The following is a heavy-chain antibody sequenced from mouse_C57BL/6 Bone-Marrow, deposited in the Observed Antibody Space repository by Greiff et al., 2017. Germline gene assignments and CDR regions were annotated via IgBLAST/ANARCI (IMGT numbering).Heavy chain of an antibody. Sequence: VQVVESGPGLVAPSQSLSITCTVSGFSLTSYGVHWVRQPPGKGLEWLVVIWSDGSTTYNSALKSRRSISKDNSKSQVFLKMNSIQTDDTAMYYCARGTTVVGAMDYWGQGTSVTVSS. CDR2: IWSDGST. CDR3: ARGTTVVGAMDY. CDR1: GFSLTSYG. D-gene: IGHD1-1*01. J-gene: IGHJ4*01. V-gene: IGHV2-6*03.